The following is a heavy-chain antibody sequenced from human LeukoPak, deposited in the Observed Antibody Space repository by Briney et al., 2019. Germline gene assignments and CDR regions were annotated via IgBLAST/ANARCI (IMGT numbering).Heavy chain of an antibody. CDR3: ARVINGDYSDY. CDR1: GGSINSYY. V-gene: IGHV4-59*01. J-gene: IGHJ4*02. Sequence: SETLSLTCTVSGGSINSYYWSWIRQPPGKGLEWIGYIYYSGRTNYNPSLKSRVTISVDTSKNQFSLKLSSVTAADTAVYYCARVINGDYSDYWGQGTLVTVSS. D-gene: IGHD4-17*01. CDR2: IYYSGRT.